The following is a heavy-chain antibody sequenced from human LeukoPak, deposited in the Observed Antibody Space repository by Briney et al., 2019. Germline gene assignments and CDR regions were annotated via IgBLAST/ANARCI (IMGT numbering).Heavy chain of an antibody. CDR3: ADGYSSGQDAFDI. J-gene: IGHJ3*02. V-gene: IGHV1-69*02. Sequence: SVKVSCKASGGSFSSYTISWVRQAPGQGLEWMGRIIPILGIANYAQKFQGRVTITADKSTSTAYMELSSLRSEDTAVYYCADGYSSGQDAFDIWGQGTMVTVSS. CDR2: IIPILGIA. CDR1: GGSFSSYT. D-gene: IGHD6-19*01.